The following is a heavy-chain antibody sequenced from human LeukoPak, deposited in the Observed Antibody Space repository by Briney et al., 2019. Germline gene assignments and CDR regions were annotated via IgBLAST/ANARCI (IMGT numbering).Heavy chain of an antibody. V-gene: IGHV5-51*01. Sequence: GESLKSSCKGSGYRFNAYWIAWVRQMPGRGLEWMGIIYPGDSDTRYSPSFQGQVTISADKSISTAYLQWSSLKASDTAMYYCARARAGLFDYWGQGTLVAVSS. CDR3: ARARAGLFDY. CDR2: IYPGDSDT. J-gene: IGHJ4*02. D-gene: IGHD6-13*01. CDR1: GYRFNAYW.